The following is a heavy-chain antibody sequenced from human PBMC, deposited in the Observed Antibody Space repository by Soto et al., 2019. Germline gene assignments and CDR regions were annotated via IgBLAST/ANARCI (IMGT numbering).Heavy chain of an antibody. J-gene: IGHJ5*02. D-gene: IGHD2-15*01. CDR3: AHRRADCSGGSCYAKTNWFDP. Sequence: QITLKESGPTLVKPTQTLTLTCTFSGFSLSTSGVGVGWIRQPPGKALEWLALIYWDDDKRYSPSLKSRLTITKDTSKNQVVLTMTNMDPVDTATYYCAHRRADCSGGSCYAKTNWFDPWGQGTLVTVSS. CDR2: IYWDDDK. CDR1: GFSLSTSGVG. V-gene: IGHV2-5*02.